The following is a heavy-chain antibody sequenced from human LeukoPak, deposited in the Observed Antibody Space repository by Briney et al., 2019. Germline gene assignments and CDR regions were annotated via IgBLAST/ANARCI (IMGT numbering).Heavy chain of an antibody. J-gene: IGHJ4*02. Sequence: GGSLRLSCAASGFTFNTNAMHWVRQAPGKGLEWVAVVSHDESQEYYADSVKGRFTISRDNSRNTLYLQMNSLRTEDTAVYYCARDTFGSFDYWGQGTLVTVSP. CDR3: ARDTFGSFDY. CDR1: GFTFNTNA. CDR2: VSHDESQE. D-gene: IGHD3-16*01. V-gene: IGHV3-30*03.